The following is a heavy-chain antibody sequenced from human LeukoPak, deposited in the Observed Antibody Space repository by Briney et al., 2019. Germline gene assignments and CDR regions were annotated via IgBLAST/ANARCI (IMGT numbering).Heavy chain of an antibody. Sequence: GGSLRLSCAASGFTFSSYAMSWVRQAPGKGLEWVSAISGSGGSTYYADSVKGRFTISRDNSKNTLYLQMNSLRAEDTAVYYCARIYCSSTSCSSRRAGSNDYWGQGTLVTVSS. V-gene: IGHV3-23*01. CDR3: ARIYCSSTSCSSRRAGSNDY. J-gene: IGHJ4*02. CDR1: GFTFSSYA. D-gene: IGHD2-2*01. CDR2: ISGSGGST.